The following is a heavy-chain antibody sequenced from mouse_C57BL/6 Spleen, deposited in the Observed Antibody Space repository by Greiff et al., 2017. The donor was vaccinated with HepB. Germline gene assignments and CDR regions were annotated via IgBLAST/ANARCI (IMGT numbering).Heavy chain of an antibody. CDR1: GYAFTNYL. J-gene: IGHJ1*03. CDR3: ARSDYGSSYRYFDV. D-gene: IGHD1-1*01. Sequence: QVQLQQSGAELVRPGTSVKVSCKASGYAFTNYLIEWVKQRPGQGLEWIGVINPGSGGTNYNEKFKGKATLTADKSSSTAYMQLSSLTSEDSAVYFCARSDYGSSYRYFDVWGTGTTVTVSS. V-gene: IGHV1-54*01. CDR2: INPGSGGT.